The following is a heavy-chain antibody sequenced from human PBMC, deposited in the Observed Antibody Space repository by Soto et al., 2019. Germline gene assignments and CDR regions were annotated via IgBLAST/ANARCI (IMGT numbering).Heavy chain of an antibody. CDR2: IYYSGNT. Sequence: QVQLQESGPGLVKPSQTLSLTCTVSGGSISSGIYYWSWIRQLPGKGLEWIGYIYYSGNTYYNPSLKSRVTISVDTSMHQFSLKLSSVTAADTAVYYCARAPYYEYYFDWWGQGTLVTVSS. CDR3: ARAPYYEYYFDW. CDR1: GGSISSGIYY. J-gene: IGHJ4*02. V-gene: IGHV4-31*03. D-gene: IGHD3-22*01.